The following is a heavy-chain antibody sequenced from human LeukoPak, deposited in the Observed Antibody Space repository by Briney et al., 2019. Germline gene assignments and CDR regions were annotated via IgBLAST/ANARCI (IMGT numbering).Heavy chain of an antibody. CDR2: ISGSGGST. D-gene: IGHD5-12*01. CDR3: AKASDIGATIRFYYFDY. J-gene: IGHJ4*02. Sequence: GGSLRLSCAASGFTFSSYAMSWVRQAPGKGLEWVSAISGSGGSTYYADSVKGRFTISRDSSKNTLYLQMNSLRAEDTAVYYCAKASDIGATIRFYYFDYWGQGTLVTVSS. CDR1: GFTFSSYA. V-gene: IGHV3-23*01.